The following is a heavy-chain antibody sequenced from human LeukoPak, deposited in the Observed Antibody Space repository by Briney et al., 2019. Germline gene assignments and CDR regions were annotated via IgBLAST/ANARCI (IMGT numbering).Heavy chain of an antibody. CDR2: INHSGST. CDR1: GGSFSGYY. Sequence: PSETLSLTCAVYGGSFSGYYWSWIRQPPGKGLEWIGEINHSGSTNFNPSLKSRVTISVDTSKNQFSLKLSSVTAADTAVYYCVRGPPNGPNRDYGDYVFDYWGQGTLVTVSS. D-gene: IGHD4-17*01. CDR3: VRGPPNGPNRDYGDYVFDY. V-gene: IGHV4-34*01. J-gene: IGHJ4*02.